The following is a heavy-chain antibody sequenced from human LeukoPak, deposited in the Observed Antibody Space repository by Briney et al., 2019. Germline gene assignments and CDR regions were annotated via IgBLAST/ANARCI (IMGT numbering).Heavy chain of an antibody. CDR3: ARWTTYYYGSGIIGWFDP. V-gene: IGHV4-59*08. CDR1: GGSISSYY. Sequence: SETLSLTCTVSGGSISSYYWSWIRQPPGKGLEWIGYIYYSGSTNYNPSLKSRVTISVDTSKNQFSLKLSSVTAADTAVYYCARWTTYYYGSGIIGWFDPWGQGTLVTVSS. CDR2: IYYSGST. D-gene: IGHD3-10*01. J-gene: IGHJ5*02.